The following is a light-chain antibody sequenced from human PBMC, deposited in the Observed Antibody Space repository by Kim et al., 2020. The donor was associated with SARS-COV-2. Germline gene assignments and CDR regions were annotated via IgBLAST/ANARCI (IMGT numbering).Light chain of an antibody. CDR2: TDS. CDR3: QVWDSSTGV. J-gene: IGLJ2*01. Sequence: APGQTASSTCCGINIVTKNAHWYQQKPGQSPVLVIDTDSNRPSGIPERFSGSNSGNTATLTISGAQAGDEADYYCQVWDSSTGVFGGGTQLTVL. V-gene: IGLV3-9*01. CDR1: NIVTKN.